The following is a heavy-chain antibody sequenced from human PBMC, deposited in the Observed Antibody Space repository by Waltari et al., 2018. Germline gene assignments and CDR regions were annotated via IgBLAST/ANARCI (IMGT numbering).Heavy chain of an antibody. Sequence: QVQLVQSGAEVKKPGAAVRVSCKTSGYTFIDYDRIWVRQAPGQGLEWMGWMTTNSGTTGSAQKFQGRDTMTRNKSARTAYMQLSSLGSEDTAVYYCARQKNSFDYWGQGTLVTVSS. CDR2: MTTNSGTT. V-gene: IGHV1-8*01. J-gene: IGHJ4*02. CDR3: ARQKNSFDY. CDR1: GYTFIDYD.